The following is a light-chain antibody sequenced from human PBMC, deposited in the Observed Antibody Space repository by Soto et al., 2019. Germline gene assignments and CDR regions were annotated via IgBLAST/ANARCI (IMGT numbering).Light chain of an antibody. J-gene: IGLJ2*01. CDR3: AAWDDSLNVV. V-gene: IGLV1-44*01. CDR2: GNN. CDR1: SSNIGSRT. Sequence: QSVLTQPPSASGTPGQRVTISCSGSSSNIGSRTVNWYQQLPGTAPKLLIYGNNQRPSGVPDRFSGSKSGASASLAISGLQSEDEADYYCAAWDDSLNVVFGGGTQLTVL.